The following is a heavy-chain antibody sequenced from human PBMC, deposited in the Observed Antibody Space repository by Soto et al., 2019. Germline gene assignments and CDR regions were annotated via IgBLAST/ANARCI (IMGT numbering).Heavy chain of an antibody. CDR2: IDPSDSQT. J-gene: IGHJ4*02. D-gene: IGHD3-22*01. CDR3: ARQIYDSDTGPNFQYYFDS. CDR1: GYSFAGYW. V-gene: IGHV5-10-1*01. Sequence: ESLKISCKGSGYSFAGYWITWVRQKPGKGLEWMGRIDPSDSQTYYSPSFRGHVTISATKSITTVCLQWSSLRASDTAMYYCARQIYDSDTGPNFQYYFDSWGQGTPVTVSS.